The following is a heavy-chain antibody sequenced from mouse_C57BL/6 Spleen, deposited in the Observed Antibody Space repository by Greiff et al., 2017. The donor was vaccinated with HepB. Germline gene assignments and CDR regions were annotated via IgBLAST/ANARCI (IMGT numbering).Heavy chain of an antibody. J-gene: IGHJ2*01. V-gene: IGHV1-82*01. D-gene: IGHD3-2*01. Sequence: QVQLKQSGPELVKPGASVKISCKASGYAFSSSWMNWVKQRPGKGLEWIGRIYPGDGDTNYNGKFKGTATLTADKSSSTAYMQLSSLTSEDSAVYFCARGRQLGPLDYWGQGTTLTVSS. CDR3: ARGRQLGPLDY. CDR2: IYPGDGDT. CDR1: GYAFSSSW.